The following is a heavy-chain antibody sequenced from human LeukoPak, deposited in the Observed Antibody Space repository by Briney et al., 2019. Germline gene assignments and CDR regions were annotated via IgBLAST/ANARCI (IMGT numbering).Heavy chain of an antibody. J-gene: IGHJ4*02. CDR1: GYTFTGYY. D-gene: IGHD3-22*01. CDR2: SNPNSGGT. Sequence: ASVKVSCKASGYTFTGYYMHWVRQAPGQGLEWMGRSNPNSGGTNYAQKFQGRVTMTRDTSISTAYIELSRLRSDDTAVYYCARDHYYDSSGYYKPIPFDYWGQGTLVTVSS. V-gene: IGHV1-2*06. CDR3: ARDHYYDSSGYYKPIPFDY.